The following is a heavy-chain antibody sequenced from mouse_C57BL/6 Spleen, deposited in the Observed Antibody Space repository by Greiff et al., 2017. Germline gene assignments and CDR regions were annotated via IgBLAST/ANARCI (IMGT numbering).Heavy chain of an antibody. Sequence: VQLQQSGTVLARPGASVKMSCKTSGYTFTSYWMHWVKQRPGQGLAWIGAIYPGNSDTSYNQKFKGKAKLTAVTSASTAYMALSSLTNEDSAVYYGTREGSSGYVDAMDYWGQGTSVTVAS. J-gene: IGHJ4*01. V-gene: IGHV1-5*01. CDR2: IYPGNSDT. D-gene: IGHD3-2*02. CDR1: GYTFTSYW. CDR3: TREGSSGYVDAMDY.